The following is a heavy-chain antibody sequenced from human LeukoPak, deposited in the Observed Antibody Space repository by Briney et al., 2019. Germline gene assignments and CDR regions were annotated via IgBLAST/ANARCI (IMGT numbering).Heavy chain of an antibody. J-gene: IGHJ5*02. CDR1: GYTFTGYY. CDR2: INPNSGGT. CDR3: ARDRENAGTYYDFWSGYLGGWFVP. D-gene: IGHD3-3*01. V-gene: IGHV1-2*02. Sequence: ASVKVSCKASGYTFTGYYMHWVRQAPGQGLEWMGWINPNSGGTNYAQKFQGRVTMTRDTSISTAYMELSRLRSDDTAVYYCARDRENAGTYYDFWSGYLGGWFVPWGQGTLVTVSS.